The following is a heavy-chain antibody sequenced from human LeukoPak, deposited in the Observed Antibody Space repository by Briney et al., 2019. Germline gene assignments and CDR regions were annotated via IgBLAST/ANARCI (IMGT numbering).Heavy chain of an antibody. CDR2: IQQDGSEK. D-gene: IGHD3-10*01. Sequence: GGSLRLSCAASGFIFSSYWMTWVRQAPGRGLEWVANIQQDGSEKYYVDSVKGRFTNSRDNANNSLYLQMHSLRGEDTAVYYCARGFRGANWFDPWGQGTLVTVSS. CDR1: GFIFSSYW. CDR3: ARGFRGANWFDP. J-gene: IGHJ5*02. V-gene: IGHV3-7*04.